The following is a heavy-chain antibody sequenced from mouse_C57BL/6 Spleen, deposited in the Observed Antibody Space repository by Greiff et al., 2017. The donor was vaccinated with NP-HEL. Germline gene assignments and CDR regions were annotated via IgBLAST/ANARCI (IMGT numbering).Heavy chain of an antibody. CDR2: IDPSDSET. CDR3: ARSGSNYVYWYFDV. Sequence: VQLQQPGAELVRPGSSVKLSCTASGYTFTSYWMHWVKQRPIQGLEWIGNIDPSDSETHYNQKFKDKATLTVDTSSSTAYMQLSSLTSEDSAVYYCARSGSNYVYWYFDVWGTGTTVTVSS. CDR1: GYTFTSYW. V-gene: IGHV1-52*01. D-gene: IGHD2-5*01. J-gene: IGHJ1*03.